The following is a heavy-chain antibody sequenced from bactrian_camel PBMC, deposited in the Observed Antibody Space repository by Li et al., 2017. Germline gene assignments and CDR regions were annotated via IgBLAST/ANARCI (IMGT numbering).Heavy chain of an antibody. Sequence: QLVESGGGSVQAGGSLKLSCTASRYIFSRCGMGWYRQAPGKEDERELVSTITTDGTTRYVDSVKGRFTISQDNAKNTLYLQMNSLKTEDTAVYYCAPDAGQSRCSAGFCYCAWGEGTQVTVS. V-gene: IGHV3S53*01. CDR3: APDAGQSRCSAGFCYCA. J-gene: IGHJ4*01. D-gene: IGHD2*01. CDR1: RYIFSRCG. CDR2: ITTDGTT.